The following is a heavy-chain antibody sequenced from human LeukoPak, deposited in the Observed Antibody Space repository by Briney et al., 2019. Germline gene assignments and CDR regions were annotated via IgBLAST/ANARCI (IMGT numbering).Heavy chain of an antibody. Sequence: GGSLRLSCAASGFTFSTYSMNWVRQAPGKGLDWVSYISSTSTIYYADSVKGRFTISRDNAKNSLYLQMNSLKTEDTAVYYCTTLGDYDFWSGPHDYWGQGTLVTVSS. D-gene: IGHD3-3*01. V-gene: IGHV3-48*01. CDR2: ISSTSTI. CDR3: TTLGDYDFWSGPHDY. J-gene: IGHJ4*02. CDR1: GFTFSTYS.